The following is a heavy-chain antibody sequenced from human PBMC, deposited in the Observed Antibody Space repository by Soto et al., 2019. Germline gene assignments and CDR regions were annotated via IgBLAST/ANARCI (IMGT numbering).Heavy chain of an antibody. Sequence: GASVKVSCKASGYTFTSYAMHWVRQAPGQRLEWMGWINAGNGNTKYSQKFQGRVTITRDTSASTAYLGLSSVRSEDTAVYYCARARGIAVAGTRNWFDPWGQGTLVTVAS. CDR1: GYTFTSYA. J-gene: IGHJ5*02. V-gene: IGHV1-3*01. CDR2: INAGNGNT. CDR3: ARARGIAVAGTRNWFDP. D-gene: IGHD6-19*01.